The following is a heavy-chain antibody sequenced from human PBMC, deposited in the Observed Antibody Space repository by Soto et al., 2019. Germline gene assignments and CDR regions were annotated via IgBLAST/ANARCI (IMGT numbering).Heavy chain of an antibody. D-gene: IGHD4-17*01. CDR3: ARNYGGNVDY. CDR2: IYYSGSA. J-gene: IGHJ4*02. CDR1: GCSISSYY. Sequence: SETLSLTCTVSGCSISSYYWSWIRQPPGKGLEWIGYIYYSGSANYNPSLKSRVTISVDTSKNQFSLKLSSATAADTAVYYCARNYGGNVDYWGQGTLVTVSS. V-gene: IGHV4-59*08.